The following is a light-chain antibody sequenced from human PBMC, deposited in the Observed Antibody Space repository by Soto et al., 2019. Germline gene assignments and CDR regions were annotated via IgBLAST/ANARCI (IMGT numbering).Light chain of an antibody. CDR3: MQALQTPPT. J-gene: IGKJ1*01. CDR2: LGS. Sequence: DTVLTQSPLSLPVTPGEPASISCWSSQSLLHTDGYNYLDWYLQKPGQSPQLLIYLGSYRASGVPDRFSGSGSRTDFTLKISSVEAEDVGVYYCMQALQTPPTFGQGTKLEI. V-gene: IGKV2-28*01. CDR1: QSLLHTDGYNY.